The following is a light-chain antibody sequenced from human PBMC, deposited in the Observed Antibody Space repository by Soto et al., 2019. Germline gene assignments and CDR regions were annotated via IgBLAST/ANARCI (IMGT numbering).Light chain of an antibody. CDR1: SSDVGFYNY. V-gene: IGLV2-14*01. J-gene: IGLJ1*01. Sequence: QSVLTQPASVSGSPGQPITNSCTGTSSDVGFYNYVSWYQQHPGKTPKLMIYEVNNRPSGVSNRFSGSKSGNTASLTISELQAEDEADYYCSSYTTSSTLLFGTGTKVTVL. CDR2: EVN. CDR3: SSYTTSSTLL.